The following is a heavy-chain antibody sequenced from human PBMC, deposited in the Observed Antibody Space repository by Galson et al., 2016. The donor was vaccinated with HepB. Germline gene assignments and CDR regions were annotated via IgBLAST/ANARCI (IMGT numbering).Heavy chain of an antibody. D-gene: IGHD3-3*01. CDR2: IYYSGTT. CDR1: GGSISSYY. V-gene: IGHV4-59*12. CDR3: ARDVSYDFWSGYYSRFDT. J-gene: IGHJ5*02. Sequence: SETLSLTCTVSGGSISSYYWSWIRQPPGKGLGWIGYIYYSGTTHYNPSLKNRVSISVDTSKDQFSLKLRSVTAADTAVYYCARDVSYDFWSGYYSRFDTWGQGTLVTVSS.